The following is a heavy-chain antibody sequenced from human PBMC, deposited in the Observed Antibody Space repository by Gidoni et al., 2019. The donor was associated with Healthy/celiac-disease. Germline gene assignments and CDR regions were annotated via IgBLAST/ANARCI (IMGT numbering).Heavy chain of an antibody. J-gene: IGHJ4*02. Sequence: EVQLLESGGGLVQPGGSLRLSCAASGFTFSSYAMSWVRQAPGKGLEWVSAIRGSGGSTYYADSVKGRFTISRDNSKNTLYLQMNSLRAEDTAVYYCAKVSGSYYNGPLDYWGQGTLVTVSS. CDR1: GFTFSSYA. CDR3: AKVSGSYYNGPLDY. V-gene: IGHV3-23*01. D-gene: IGHD3-10*01. CDR2: IRGSGGST.